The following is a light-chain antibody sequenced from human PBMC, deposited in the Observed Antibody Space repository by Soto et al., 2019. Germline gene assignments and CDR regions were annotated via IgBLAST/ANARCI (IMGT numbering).Light chain of an antibody. J-gene: IGKJ1*01. V-gene: IGKV1-5*01. CDR3: QQFSSYST. CDR1: QSIDNW. Sequence: DILMTQSPSTLSASVGDRVTITCRASQSIDNWLAWYQQKPGKAPKLLIYAASTLETGVPSRFSGSGSGTEFSLTIKSLQSDDFATYCCQQFSSYSTFGQGTKEEIK. CDR2: AAS.